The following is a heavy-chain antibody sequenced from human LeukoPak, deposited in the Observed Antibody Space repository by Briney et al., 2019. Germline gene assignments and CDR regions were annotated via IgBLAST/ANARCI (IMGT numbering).Heavy chain of an antibody. J-gene: IGHJ4*02. V-gene: IGHV1-69*04. CDR1: GGTFSSYA. CDR2: IIPILGIA. Sequence: ASVKVSCKASGGTFSSYAISWVRQAPGQGLEWMGRIIPILGIANYAQKFQGRVTITADKSTSTAYMEMSSLRSEDTAVYYCARHFGYGPTGYLDYWGQGTLVTVSS. CDR3: ARHFGYGPTGYLDY. D-gene: IGHD5-18*01.